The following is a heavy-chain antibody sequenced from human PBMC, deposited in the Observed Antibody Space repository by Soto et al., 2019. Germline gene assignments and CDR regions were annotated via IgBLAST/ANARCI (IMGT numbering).Heavy chain of an antibody. J-gene: IGHJ6*03. CDR2: TYYRSKWYN. CDR3: AREPTGTTGHYYYYMDV. D-gene: IGHD1-7*01. CDR1: GDSVSSNSAA. V-gene: IGHV6-1*01. Sequence: SQTPSLTCAISGDSVSSNSAAWNWIRQSPSRGLEWLGRTYYRSKWYNDYAVSVKSRITVNPDTSKNQFSLQLNSVTPEDTAVYYCAREPTGTTGHYYYYMDVWGKGTTVTVSS.